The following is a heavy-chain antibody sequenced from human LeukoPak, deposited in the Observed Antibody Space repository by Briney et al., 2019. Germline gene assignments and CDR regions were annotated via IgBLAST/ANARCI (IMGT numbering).Heavy chain of an antibody. CDR3: ASRDDFWSGYYLGSHDASDI. J-gene: IGHJ3*02. D-gene: IGHD3-3*01. Sequence: ASVKVSCKASGYTFTGYYMHWVRQAPGQGLEWMGWINPNSGGTNYAQKFQGRVTMTRDTSISTAYMELSRLRSDDTAVYYCASRDDFWSGYYLGSHDASDIWGQGTMVTVSS. CDR1: GYTFTGYY. CDR2: INPNSGGT. V-gene: IGHV1-2*02.